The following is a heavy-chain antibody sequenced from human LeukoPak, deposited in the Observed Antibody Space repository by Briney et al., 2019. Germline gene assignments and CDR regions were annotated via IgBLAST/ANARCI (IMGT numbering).Heavy chain of an antibody. CDR3: AREALGSSGYFDY. V-gene: IGHV3-48*01. Sequence: PGGSLRLSCAASGFTFSSYSMNWVRQAPGEGLEWVSYISSSSSTIYYADSVKGRFTISRDNAKNSLYLQMNSLRAEDTAVYYCAREALGSSGYFDYWGQGTLVTVSS. CDR1: GFTFSSYS. CDR2: ISSSSSTI. D-gene: IGHD3-22*01. J-gene: IGHJ4*02.